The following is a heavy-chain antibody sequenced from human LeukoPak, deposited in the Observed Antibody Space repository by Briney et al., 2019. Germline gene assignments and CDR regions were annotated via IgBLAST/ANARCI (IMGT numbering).Heavy chain of an antibody. CDR2: INHSGST. Sequence: PSETLSLTCAVYGGSFSGYYWSWIRQPPGKGLEWIGEINHSGSTNYNPSLKSRVTISVDTSKNQFSLKLSSVTAADTAVYYCARGFRVWGSYRQISYYFDYWGQGTLVTVSS. CDR1: GGSFSGYY. CDR3: ARGFRVWGSYRQISYYFDY. J-gene: IGHJ4*02. V-gene: IGHV4-34*01. D-gene: IGHD3-16*02.